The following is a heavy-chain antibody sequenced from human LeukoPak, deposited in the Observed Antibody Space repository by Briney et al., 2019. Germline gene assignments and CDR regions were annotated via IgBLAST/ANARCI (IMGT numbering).Heavy chain of an antibody. V-gene: IGHV3-48*01. CDR2: ISSSSSTI. CDR1: GFTFSSYS. J-gene: IGHJ5*02. CDR3: AKGQGVAAAEP. D-gene: IGHD6-13*01. Sequence: GGSLRLSCAASGFTFSSYSMNWVRQAPGKGLEWISYISSSSSTIYYADSVKGRFTISRDNAKNSLYLQMNSLRAEDTAVYYCAKGQGVAAAEPWGQGTLVTVSS.